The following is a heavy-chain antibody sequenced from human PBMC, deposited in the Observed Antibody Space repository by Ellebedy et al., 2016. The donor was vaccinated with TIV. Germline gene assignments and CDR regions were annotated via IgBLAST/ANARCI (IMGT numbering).Heavy chain of an antibody. CDR3: ARGGSSRFDY. Sequence: GESLKISCAASGFTFSSYWMQWVRQVPGRGLVWVSRINTDGSTIDYADSVKGRFTISRDNAKNSLHLQMNSLRAEDTAVYYCARGGSSRFDYWGQGILVTVSS. J-gene: IGHJ4*02. V-gene: IGHV3-74*01. CDR2: INTDGSTI. D-gene: IGHD2-2*01. CDR1: GFTFSSYW.